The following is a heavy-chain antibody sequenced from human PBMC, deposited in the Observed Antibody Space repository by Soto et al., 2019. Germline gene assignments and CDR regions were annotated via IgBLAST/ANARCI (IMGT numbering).Heavy chain of an antibody. J-gene: IGHJ6*02. Sequence: ESLKISCKGSGYSFTNYWISWVRQMPGKGLEWMGRIDPIDSHTTYSPSFQGHVTISTDKSINTAYLQWSSLKASDTAMYYCARRYCSSATFPRNYYGMDVWGQGTTVTVSS. D-gene: IGHD2-2*01. V-gene: IGHV5-10-1*01. CDR2: IDPIDSHT. CDR3: ARRYCSSATFPRNYYGMDV. CDR1: GYSFTNYW.